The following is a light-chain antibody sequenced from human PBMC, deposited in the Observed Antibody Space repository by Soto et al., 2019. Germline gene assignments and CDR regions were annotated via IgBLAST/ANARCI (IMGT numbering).Light chain of an antibody. J-gene: IGKJ3*01. V-gene: IGKV1-9*01. CDR2: VAS. CDR3: RPLNSYPRT. CDR1: QGISNS. Sequence: DIQLTQSPSFLSASVGDRVTITCRASQGISNSLAWYQQKPGKAPKLLIYVASTLQSGVPSRFSGSGFGTECTLTIISLQPEDFATYYCRPLNSYPRTFGPGTKVDIK.